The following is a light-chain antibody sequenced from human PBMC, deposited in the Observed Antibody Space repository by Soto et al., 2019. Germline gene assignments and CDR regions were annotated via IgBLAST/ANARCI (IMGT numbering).Light chain of an antibody. CDR1: EDISSF. V-gene: IGKV1-9*01. CDR3: QQLDSYPIT. CDR2: AAS. J-gene: IGKJ5*01. Sequence: IKLTQSPSSLSATAGDRVTITCRASEDISSFLAWYQQNPGKAPKLLIYAASTLQSGVPSRFSGSRSGTDFTLTISSLQPEDFATYYCQQLDSYPITFGQGTRLEIK.